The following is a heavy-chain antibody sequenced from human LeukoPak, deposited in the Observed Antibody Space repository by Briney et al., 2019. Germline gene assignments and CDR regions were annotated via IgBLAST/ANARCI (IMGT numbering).Heavy chain of an antibody. CDR3: ARGFSYDILTGTNWFDP. J-gene: IGHJ5*02. Sequence: SETLSLTCAVYGGSFSGYYWSWIRQPPGKGLEWIGEINHSGSTNYSPSLKSRVTISVDTSKNQFSLKLSSVTAADTAVYYCARGFSYDILTGTNWFDPWGQGTLVTVSS. CDR1: GGSFSGYY. CDR2: INHSGST. D-gene: IGHD3-9*01. V-gene: IGHV4-34*01.